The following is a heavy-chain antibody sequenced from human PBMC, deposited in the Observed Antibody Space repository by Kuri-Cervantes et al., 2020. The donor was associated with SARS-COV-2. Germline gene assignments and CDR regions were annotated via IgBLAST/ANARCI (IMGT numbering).Heavy chain of an antibody. CDR3: ARDVRAYSAPVPPLIT. Sequence: GESLKISCAASGFIFSNYAMSWVRQAPGKGLEWVSTISHSGSTIHYADSVKGRFTISRDISENTAYLQMNSLTVEDTAVYYCARDVRAYSAPVPPLITGGQGTLVTVSS. V-gene: IGHV3-23*01. D-gene: IGHD1-26*01. J-gene: IGHJ1*01. CDR2: ISHSGSTI. CDR1: GFIFSNYA.